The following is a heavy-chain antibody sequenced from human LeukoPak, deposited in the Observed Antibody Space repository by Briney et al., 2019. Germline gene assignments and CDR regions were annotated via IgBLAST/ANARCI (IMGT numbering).Heavy chain of an antibody. J-gene: IGHJ4*02. V-gene: IGHV4-30-2*01. CDR1: GGSISSGGYY. D-gene: IGHD2-2*01. CDR2: IYHSGST. Sequence: PSQTLSLTCTVSGGSISSGGYYWSWIRQPPGKSLEWIGYIYHSGSTYYNPSLKSRVTMSVDRSKNQFSLKLTSVTAADTAVYYCARRRHWCGTSCYLVLDYWGQGTLVTVSS. CDR3: ARRRHWCGTSCYLVLDY.